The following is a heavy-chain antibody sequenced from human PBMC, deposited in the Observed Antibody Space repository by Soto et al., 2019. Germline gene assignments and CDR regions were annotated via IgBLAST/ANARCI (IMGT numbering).Heavy chain of an antibody. CDR2: IYYSGST. J-gene: IGHJ6*03. Sequence: SETLSLTCTVSGGSISSSSYYWGWNRPPPGKGLEWIGYIYYSGSTNYNPSLKSRVTISVDTSKNQFSLKLSSVTAADTAVYYCARDFGDEGYYYYYYMDVWGKGTTVTVSS. CDR3: ARDFGDEGYYYYYYMDV. CDR1: GGSISSSSYY. V-gene: IGHV4-61*01. D-gene: IGHD3-10*01.